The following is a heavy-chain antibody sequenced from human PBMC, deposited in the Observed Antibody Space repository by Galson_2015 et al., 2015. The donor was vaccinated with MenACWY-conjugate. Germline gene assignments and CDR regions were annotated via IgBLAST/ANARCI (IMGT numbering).Heavy chain of an antibody. CDR1: GLTVSNNS. D-gene: IGHD6-25*01. Sequence: SLRLSCAASGLTVSNNSMSWVRQAPGKGLEWVSFIRDGGSKMFYADPVKGRFTMSRDNSTNTVHLQMNSLRAEDTAVYYCAKALPTAASAFDVWGQGTMVTVSS. J-gene: IGHJ3*01. CDR3: AKALPTAASAFDV. V-gene: IGHV3-30*02. CDR2: IRDGGSKM.